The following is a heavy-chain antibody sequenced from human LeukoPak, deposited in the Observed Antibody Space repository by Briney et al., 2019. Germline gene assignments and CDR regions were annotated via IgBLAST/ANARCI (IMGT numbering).Heavy chain of an antibody. Sequence: GASLKISCQASGFTFTNYWIAWVRQLPGKGLEWMGIVHAGDSDARYSPSFQDQVTMSADKSISTAYLQWNSLRASDSAMYFCARFGYSTSLDFYLDVWGRGTLVAVSS. CDR1: GFTFTNYW. CDR3: ARFGYSTSLDFYLDV. J-gene: IGHJ2*01. D-gene: IGHD6-13*01. V-gene: IGHV5-51*01. CDR2: VHAGDSDA.